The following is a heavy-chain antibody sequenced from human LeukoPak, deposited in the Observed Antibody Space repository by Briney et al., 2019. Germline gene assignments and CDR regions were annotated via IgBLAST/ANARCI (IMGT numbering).Heavy chain of an antibody. V-gene: IGHV4-38-2*02. CDR3: ARDRYCNSTNCHLNYFDY. Sequence: PSETLSLTCTVSGYSISSGYYWGWIRQPPGKGLEWIGSIYHSGSTYYNPSLKSRVTISVDTSKNQFSLKLSSVTAADTAVYYCARDRYCNSTNCHLNYFDYWGQGTLVTVSS. D-gene: IGHD2-2*01. CDR1: GYSISSGYY. J-gene: IGHJ4*02. CDR2: IYHSGST.